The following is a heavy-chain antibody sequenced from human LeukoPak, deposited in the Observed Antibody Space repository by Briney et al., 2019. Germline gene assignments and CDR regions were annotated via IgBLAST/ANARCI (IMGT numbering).Heavy chain of an antibody. Sequence: PGGSLRLSCAASGFSFSGAWMHWVRQAPGEGLVAVSRITSDGSTTWYADSVRGRFTISRDNAKNSLYLQMNSLRAEDTALYYCARESLTDIVLMVYAIWDVWGKGTTVTVSS. CDR2: ITSDGSTT. D-gene: IGHD2-8*01. CDR3: ARESLTDIVLMVYAIWDV. J-gene: IGHJ6*04. V-gene: IGHV3-74*01. CDR1: GFSFSGAW.